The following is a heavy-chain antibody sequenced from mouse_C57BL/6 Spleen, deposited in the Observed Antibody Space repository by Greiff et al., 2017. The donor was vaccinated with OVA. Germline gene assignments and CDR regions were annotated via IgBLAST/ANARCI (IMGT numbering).Heavy chain of an antibody. J-gene: IGHJ3*01. V-gene: IGHV14-4*01. CDR3: TPYDLGGVAY. CDR2: IDPENGDT. Sequence: VQLQQSGAELVRPGASVKLSCTASGFNIKDDYMYWVKQRPEQGLEWIGWIDPENGDTEYASKFQGKATITADTSTNTAYLQLSSLTSEDTAVYYCTPYDLGGVAYWGQGTLVTVSA. CDR1: GFNIKDDY. D-gene: IGHD2-3*01.